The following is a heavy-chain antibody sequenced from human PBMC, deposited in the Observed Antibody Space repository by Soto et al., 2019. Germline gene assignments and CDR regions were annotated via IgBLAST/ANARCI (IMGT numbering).Heavy chain of an antibody. CDR2: INSDGSST. CDR1: GFTFSSYW. Sequence: PGGSLRLSCAASGFTFSSYWMHWVRQAPGKGLVWVSRINSDGSSTSYADSVKGRFTISRDNSKNTVYLQMNSLRPEDAAVYYCAREPIPETETRIDYWGQGTLVTVSS. D-gene: IGHD2-2*01. CDR3: AREPIPETETRIDY. J-gene: IGHJ4*02. V-gene: IGHV3-74*01.